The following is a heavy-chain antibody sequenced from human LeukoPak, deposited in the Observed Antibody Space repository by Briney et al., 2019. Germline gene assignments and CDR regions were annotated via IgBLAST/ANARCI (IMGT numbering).Heavy chain of an antibody. CDR1: GFTFDDYA. Sequence: GGSLRLSCAASGFTFDDYAMHWVRQAPGKGLEWVSGISWNSGSIGYADSVKGRFTISRDNAKNSLYLQMNSLRAEDTAVYYCAKDRCSSTSCYTEYYFDYWGQGTLVTVSS. CDR2: ISWNSGSI. CDR3: AKDRCSSTSCYTEYYFDY. J-gene: IGHJ4*02. V-gene: IGHV3-9*01. D-gene: IGHD2-2*02.